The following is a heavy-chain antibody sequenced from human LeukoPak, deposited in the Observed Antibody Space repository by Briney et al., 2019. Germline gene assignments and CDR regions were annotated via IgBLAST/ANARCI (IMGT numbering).Heavy chain of an antibody. CDR1: GFTFRSHD. CDR2: ISGSGGST. V-gene: IGHV3-23*01. D-gene: IGHD2-21*01. CDR3: ATEKGDSPDY. J-gene: IGHJ4*02. Sequence: GGSLRLSCAASGFTFRSHDMSWVRQAPGKGLEWVSGISGSGGSTFYADSVKGRFTISRDNSKNTLFLQMNGLRAEDTAVYYCATEKGDSPDYWGQGTLVTVSS.